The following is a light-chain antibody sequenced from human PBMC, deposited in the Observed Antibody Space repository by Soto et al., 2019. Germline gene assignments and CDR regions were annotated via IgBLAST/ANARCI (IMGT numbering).Light chain of an antibody. CDR3: QQRSNWPLT. CDR1: QSVSRSH. J-gene: IGKJ4*01. CDR2: GAS. V-gene: IGKV3D-20*02. Sequence: EIVLTQSPGTLPLSPGERATLSCRASQSVSRSHLAWFQQKPGQAPRLLIYGASNRATGIPDRVSGSGSGTDFTLTINRLEPEDFAVYYCQQRSNWPLTFGGGTKVDIK.